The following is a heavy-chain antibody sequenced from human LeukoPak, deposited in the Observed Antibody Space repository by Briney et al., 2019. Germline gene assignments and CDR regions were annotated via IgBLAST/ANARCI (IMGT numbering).Heavy chain of an antibody. J-gene: IGHJ4*02. CDR1: GFTFTSSA. Sequence: ASVKVSCKASGFTFTSSAMQWMRQARGQRLEWIGWIVVGSGNTNYAQKFQERVTITRDMSTSTAYMELSSLRSEDTAVYYCAAGIRSGWVPPAIDDWGQGTLVTVSS. V-gene: IGHV1-58*02. CDR3: AAGIRSGWVPPAIDD. D-gene: IGHD6-19*01. CDR2: IVVGSGNT.